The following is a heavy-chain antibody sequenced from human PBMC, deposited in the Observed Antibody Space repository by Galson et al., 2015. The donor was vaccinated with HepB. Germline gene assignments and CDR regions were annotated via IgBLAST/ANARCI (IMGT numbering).Heavy chain of an antibody. CDR3: ARERSSSPFDY. CDR2: INHSGST. J-gene: IGHJ4*02. D-gene: IGHD6-13*01. CDR1: GGSFSGYY. V-gene: IGHV4-34*01. Sequence: TLSLTCAVYGGSFSGYYWSWIRQPPGKGLEWIGEINHSGSTNYNPSLKSRVTISVDTSKNQFSLKLSSVTAADTAVYYCARERSSSPFDYWGQGTLVTVSS.